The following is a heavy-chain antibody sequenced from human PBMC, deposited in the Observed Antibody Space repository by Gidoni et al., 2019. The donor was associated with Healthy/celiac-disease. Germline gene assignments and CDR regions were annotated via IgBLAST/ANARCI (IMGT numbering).Heavy chain of an antibody. CDR3: ARVRILTGYPPGWFDP. J-gene: IGHJ5*02. V-gene: IGHV4-34*01. Sequence: QVQLQQWGAGRLQPSETLSLTCAVYGGSFSGYYWSWIRQPPGKGLEWIGESKHSGSTNYNPSLKSRVTISVDTSKNQFSLKLSSVTAADTAVDYCARVRILTGYPPGWFDPWGQGTLVTVSS. D-gene: IGHD3-9*01. CDR1: GGSFSGYY. CDR2: SKHSGST.